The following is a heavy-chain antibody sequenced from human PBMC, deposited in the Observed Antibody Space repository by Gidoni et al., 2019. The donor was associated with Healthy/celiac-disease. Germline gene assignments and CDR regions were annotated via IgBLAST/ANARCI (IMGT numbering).Heavy chain of an antibody. CDR3: ARDGDIVVVPAAYWRGNWFDP. CDR2: ISAYNRNT. D-gene: IGHD2-2*01. Sequence: GAEVKKPGASVKVSCKASGYTFTSYGISWVRQAPGQGLERMGWISAYNRNTNYAQKLQGRVTMTTDTSTSTAYMELRSLRSDDTAVYYCARDGDIVVVPAAYWRGNWFDPWGQGTLVTVSS. J-gene: IGHJ5*02. CDR1: GYTFTSYG. V-gene: IGHV1-18*01.